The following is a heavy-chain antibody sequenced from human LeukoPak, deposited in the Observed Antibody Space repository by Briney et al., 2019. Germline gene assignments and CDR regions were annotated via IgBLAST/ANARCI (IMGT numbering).Heavy chain of an antibody. CDR3: AKDPPTVMANAFHI. CDR1: GFTFSSYG. J-gene: IGHJ3*02. Sequence: GGSLRLSCAASGFTFSSYGMSWVRQAPGKGLEWVSSISGSGGTTYYADSVRGRFTISRDNSKNTLYLQMNSLRADDTAVYSCAKDPPTVMANAFHIWGQGTMVTVS. V-gene: IGHV3-23*01. CDR2: ISGSGGTT. D-gene: IGHD5-18*01.